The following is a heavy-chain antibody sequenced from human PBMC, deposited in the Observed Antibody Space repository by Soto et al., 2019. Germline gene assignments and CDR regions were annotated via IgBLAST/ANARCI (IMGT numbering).Heavy chain of an antibody. J-gene: IGHJ6*02. D-gene: IGHD3-3*01. CDR2: ISAYNNNA. CDR1: NYPFTSYG. Sequence: ASVKVSCKASNYPFTSYGFAWARQAPGHGLQWLGRISAYNNNADYAQEFQGRITMTTDTSTRTAVMELSSLTSDDTGVYYCARDSNPFGVVIRSPEKQKYGMDVWGQGTTVTV. CDR3: ARDSNPFGVVIRSPEKQKYGMDV. V-gene: IGHV1-18*01.